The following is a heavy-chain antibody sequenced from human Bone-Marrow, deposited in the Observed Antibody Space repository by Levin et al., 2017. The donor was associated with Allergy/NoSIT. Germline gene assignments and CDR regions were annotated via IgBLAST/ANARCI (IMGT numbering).Heavy chain of an antibody. J-gene: IGHJ6*02. CDR3: VRGTPTPPWYRMDV. CDR2: IWYDGSNI. Sequence: GGSLRLSCTASGFTFSSYGMYWVRQAPGKGLEWVADIWYDGSNIHYGDPVKGRFTISRDNSKNTLFLQMSSLRVEDTAVYYCVRGTPTPPWYRMDVWGQGTTVTVSS. V-gene: IGHV3-33*07. D-gene: IGHD1-1*01. CDR1: GFTFSSYG.